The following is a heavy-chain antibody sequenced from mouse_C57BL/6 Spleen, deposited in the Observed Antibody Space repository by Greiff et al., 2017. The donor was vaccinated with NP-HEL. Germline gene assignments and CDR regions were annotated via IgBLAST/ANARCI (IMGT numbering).Heavy chain of an antibody. CDR1: GFTFSDYG. Sequence: EVKLQESGGGLVKPGGSLKLSCAASGFTFSDYGMHWVRQAPEKGLEWVAYISSGSSTIYYADTVKGRFTISGDNAKNTLFLQMTSLRSEDTAMYYCARSGYSNGFDYWGQGTTLTVSS. J-gene: IGHJ2*01. D-gene: IGHD2-5*01. CDR3: ARSGYSNGFDY. V-gene: IGHV5-17*01. CDR2: ISSGSSTI.